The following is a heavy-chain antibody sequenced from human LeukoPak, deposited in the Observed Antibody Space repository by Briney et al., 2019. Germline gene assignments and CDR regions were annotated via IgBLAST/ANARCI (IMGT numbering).Heavy chain of an antibody. D-gene: IGHD6-19*01. V-gene: IGHV3-23*01. CDR3: ANPGYSSGWDNFDY. CDR1: GFTFSSYA. Sequence: GGSLRLSCAASGFTFSSYAMSWVRQAPGKGLEWVSAISGSGGSTYYADSVKGRFTISRDNSKNTPYLQMNGLRAEDTAVYYCANPGYSSGWDNFDYWGQGTLVTVSS. J-gene: IGHJ4*02. CDR2: ISGSGGST.